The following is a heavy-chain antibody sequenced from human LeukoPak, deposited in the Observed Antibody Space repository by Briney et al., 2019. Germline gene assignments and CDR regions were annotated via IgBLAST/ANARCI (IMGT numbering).Heavy chain of an antibody. CDR1: GFTFSSYT. CDR2: ISSSSSYI. V-gene: IGHV3-21*01. J-gene: IGHJ6*03. CDR3: ARVMGAYPYYMDV. Sequence: GGSLRLSCAASGFTFSSYTMNWVRQAPGKGLEWVSSISSSSSYIHYADSVKGRFTISTDNAKNSLYLQMNSLRAEDTAVYYCARVMGAYPYYMDVWGKGTTVTVSS. D-gene: IGHD2-8*01.